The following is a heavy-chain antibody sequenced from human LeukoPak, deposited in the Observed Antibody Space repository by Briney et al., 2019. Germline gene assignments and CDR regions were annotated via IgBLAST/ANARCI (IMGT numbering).Heavy chain of an antibody. CDR2: ISGSGGGA. CDR3: AREYDSSGTYYDNFDY. J-gene: IGHJ4*02. D-gene: IGHD3-10*01. V-gene: IGHV3-23*01. Sequence: GGSLRLSCAASGFTFGSYVMAWVRQAPGKGLEWVSAISGSGGGAYYADSVKGRFTLSRDNSKNTLYLQMNSLRAEDTAVYYCAREYDSSGTYYDNFDYWGQGILVTVSS. CDR1: GFTFGSYV.